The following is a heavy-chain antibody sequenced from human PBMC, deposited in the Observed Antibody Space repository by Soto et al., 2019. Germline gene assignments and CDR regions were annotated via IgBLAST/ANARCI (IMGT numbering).Heavy chain of an antibody. J-gene: IGHJ5*02. CDR3: ARDYYDILTGWCPSWFDP. CDR2: ISAYNGNT. CDR1: GYTFTSYG. V-gene: IGHV1-18*01. Sequence: QVQLVQSGAEVKKPGASVKVSCKASGYTFTSYGISWVRQAPGQGLEWMGWISAYNGNTNYAQKLQGRVTMTTDTSTSAAYMERRSLRADDTAVYYCARDYYDILTGWCPSWFDPWGQGTLVTVSS. D-gene: IGHD3-9*01.